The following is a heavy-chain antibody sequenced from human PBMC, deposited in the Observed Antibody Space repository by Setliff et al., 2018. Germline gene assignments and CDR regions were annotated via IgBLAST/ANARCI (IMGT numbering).Heavy chain of an antibody. CDR3: ARDGGDY. J-gene: IGHJ4*02. Sequence: GGSLRLSCVASEFTFSNYWMTWVRQAPGKGLEWVANIKQDGSEKYYVDSVKGRFTISRDNAKNSLYLQMNSLRAEDTAVYYCARDGGDYWGQGTLVTVSS. CDR1: EFTFSNYW. CDR2: IKQDGSEK. D-gene: IGHD3-16*01. V-gene: IGHV3-7*01.